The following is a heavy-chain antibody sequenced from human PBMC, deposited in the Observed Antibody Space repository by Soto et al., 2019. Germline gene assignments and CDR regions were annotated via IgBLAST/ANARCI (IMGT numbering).Heavy chain of an antibody. CDR3: ATGSFTSTGGRIGYHYNAMDV. CDR2: IIPIFGPA. Sequence: QVQLVQSGAEVKKPGSSVKVSCKSSGGTFSSHSINWVRQAPGQGLKWMGGIIPIFGPANFAKKFQGRVTITADESTTTAYMELSSLTSEDTAVYYCATGSFTSTGGRIGYHYNAMDVWGQGTTVTVSS. V-gene: IGHV1-69*01. D-gene: IGHD1-1*01. CDR1: GGTFSSHS. J-gene: IGHJ6*02.